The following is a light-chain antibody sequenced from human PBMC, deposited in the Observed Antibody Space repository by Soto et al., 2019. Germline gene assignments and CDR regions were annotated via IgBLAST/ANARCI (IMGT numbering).Light chain of an antibody. CDR1: QSVGSN. J-gene: IGKJ5*01. V-gene: IGKV3-20*01. Sequence: EIVMTQSPAPLSVSPGERVTLSCRARQSVGSNLAWYQQKPGQAPRLLIYGASSRATGIPDRFSGSVSGTDFTLTITRLEPEDVAVFYCQQYGSSEIIFGQGTRLEIK. CDR3: QQYGSSEII. CDR2: GAS.